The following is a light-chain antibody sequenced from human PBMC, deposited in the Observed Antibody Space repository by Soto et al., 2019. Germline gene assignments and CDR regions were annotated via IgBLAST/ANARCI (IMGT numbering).Light chain of an antibody. J-gene: IGKJ3*01. CDR1: QDISTW. CDR3: QQANSFPFT. Sequence: DIQMTQSPSSVSASVGDRVTITCWASQDISTWLAWYQQKPGKAPKLLIYDASSLESGVPARFSGSGFGTDFTLTISSLQPEDFATYYCQQANSFPFTFGPGTKVDIK. CDR2: DAS. V-gene: IGKV1-12*01.